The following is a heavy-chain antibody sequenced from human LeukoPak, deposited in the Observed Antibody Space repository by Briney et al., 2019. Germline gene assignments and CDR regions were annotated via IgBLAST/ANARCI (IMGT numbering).Heavy chain of an antibody. Sequence: GRSLRLSCAASGFTFSSYAVHWVRQAPGKGLEWVAVISYDGSNKYYADSVKGRFTISRDNSKNTLYLQMNSLRAEDTAVYYCARDDPYGDYIDYWGQGTLVTVSS. CDR2: ISYDGSNK. D-gene: IGHD4-17*01. CDR1: GFTFSSYA. J-gene: IGHJ4*02. CDR3: ARDDPYGDYIDY. V-gene: IGHV3-30*04.